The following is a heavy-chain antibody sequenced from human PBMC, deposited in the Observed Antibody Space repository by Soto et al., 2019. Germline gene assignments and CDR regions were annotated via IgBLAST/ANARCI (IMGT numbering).Heavy chain of an antibody. D-gene: IGHD5-12*01. CDR1: GFTFSSYA. V-gene: IGHV3-23*01. Sequence: EVQLLESGGGLVQPGGTLRLSCAASGFTFSSYAMSWVRQAPGKGLEWVSAISGSGGSTHYADSVKGRFTITRDTSKNTLYLQMNSLRAEDTAVYYCAKFHQPTVYDEKPDAFDIWGQGTMVTVSS. CDR2: ISGSGGST. J-gene: IGHJ3*02. CDR3: AKFHQPTVYDEKPDAFDI.